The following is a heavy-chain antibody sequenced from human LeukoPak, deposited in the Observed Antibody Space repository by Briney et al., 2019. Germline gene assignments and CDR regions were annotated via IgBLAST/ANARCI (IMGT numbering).Heavy chain of an antibody. D-gene: IGHD1-26*01. CDR2: IDRNGRER. J-gene: IGHJ4*02. CDR3: ARDLVGASYY. Sequence: GGSLRLSCAASGSIFGDYWMSWVRQAPGKGLEWVANIDRNGRERYYMDSVKGRFTISRDNARNSLFLEMNSLRADDTGVYYCARDLVGASYYWGQGTLVTVSS. V-gene: IGHV3-7*01. CDR1: GSIFGDYW.